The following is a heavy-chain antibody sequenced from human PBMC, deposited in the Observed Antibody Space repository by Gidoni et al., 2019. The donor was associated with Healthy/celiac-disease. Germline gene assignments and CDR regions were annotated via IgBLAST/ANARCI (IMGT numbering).Heavy chain of an antibody. CDR1: GFTFSSYG. J-gene: IGHJ4*02. CDR3: AKDLDVYSYGLDY. Sequence: QVQLVASGGGVVQPGRSLRLSCAASGFTFSSYGMHWVRQAPGKGLEWVAVISYDGSNKYYADSVKGRFTISRDNSKNTLYLQMNSLRAEDTAVYYCAKDLDVYSYGLDYWGQGTLVTVSS. CDR2: ISYDGSNK. D-gene: IGHD5-18*01. V-gene: IGHV3-30*18.